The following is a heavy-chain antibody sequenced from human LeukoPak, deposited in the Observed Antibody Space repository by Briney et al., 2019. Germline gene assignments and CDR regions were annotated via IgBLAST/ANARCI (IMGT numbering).Heavy chain of an antibody. CDR1: GGSISSSSYY. CDR2: IYYSGST. V-gene: IGHV4-39*07. Sequence: SETLSLTCTVSGGSISSSSYYWGWIRQPPGKGLEWIGSIYYSGSTYYNPSLKSRVTISVDTSKNQFSLKLSSVTAADTAVYYCARSTRGYSYGYFSYYYYYMDVWSKGTTVTVSS. J-gene: IGHJ6*03. CDR3: ARSTRGYSYGYFSYYYYYMDV. D-gene: IGHD5-18*01.